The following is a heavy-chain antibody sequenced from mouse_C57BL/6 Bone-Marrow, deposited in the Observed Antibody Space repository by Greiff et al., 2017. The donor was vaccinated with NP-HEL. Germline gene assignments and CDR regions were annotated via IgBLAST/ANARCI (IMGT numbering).Heavy chain of an antibody. CDR3: AEYYCGSSHWYFDV. V-gene: IGHV1-82*01. CDR2: IYPGDGDP. Sequence: VQLQQSGPELVKPGASVKISCKASGYAFSSSWMNWVKQRPGKGLEWLGRIYPGDGDPNYNGKFKGKATLTADKSSSTAYMQLISLTSEDSAVYFCAEYYCGSSHWYFDVWGTGTTVTVSS. J-gene: IGHJ1*03. CDR1: GYAFSSSW. D-gene: IGHD1-1*01.